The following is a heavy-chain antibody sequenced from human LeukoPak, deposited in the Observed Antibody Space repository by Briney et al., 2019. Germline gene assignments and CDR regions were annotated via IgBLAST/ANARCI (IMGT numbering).Heavy chain of an antibody. J-gene: IGHJ4*02. D-gene: IGHD3-22*01. CDR2: IWYDGSNK. CDR1: GFTFSSYG. V-gene: IGHV3-33*01. Sequence: GGSLRLSCEASGFTFSSYGMHWVRQAPGKGLEWVAVIWYDGSNKYYADSVKGRFTISRDNSKNTLYLQMNSLRAEDTAVYYCARDRRYYYDSSGYAPTYYFDYWGQETLDTVSS. CDR3: ARDRRYYYDSSGYAPTYYFDY.